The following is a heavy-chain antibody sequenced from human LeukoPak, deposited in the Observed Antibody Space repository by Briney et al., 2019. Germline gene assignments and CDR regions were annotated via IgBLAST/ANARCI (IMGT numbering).Heavy chain of an antibody. CDR3: AKGVGYYYYYGMDV. V-gene: IGHV3-23*01. J-gene: IGHJ6*02. Sequence: PGGSLRLSCTASGFTFGEYAIGWLRQAPGKGLEWVSGISGGGGSTYYADSVKGRFTISKDNSKNTLYLQMNSLRAEDTAVYYCAKGVGYYYYYGMDVWGQGTTVTVSS. CDR2: ISGGGGST. CDR1: GFTFGEYA.